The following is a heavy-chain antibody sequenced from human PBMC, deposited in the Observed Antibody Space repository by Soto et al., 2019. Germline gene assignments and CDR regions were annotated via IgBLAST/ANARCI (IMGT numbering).Heavy chain of an antibody. CDR3: ARGLSIAAADYNWFDP. CDR2: IIPIFGTA. V-gene: IGHV1-69*13. CDR1: GGTFSSYA. J-gene: IGHJ5*02. D-gene: IGHD6-13*01. Sequence: SVKVSCKASGGTFSSYAISWVRQAPGQGLEWVGGIIPIFGTANYAQKFQGRVTITADESTSTAYMELSSLRSEDTAVYYCARGLSIAAADYNWFDPWGQGPLVTVSS.